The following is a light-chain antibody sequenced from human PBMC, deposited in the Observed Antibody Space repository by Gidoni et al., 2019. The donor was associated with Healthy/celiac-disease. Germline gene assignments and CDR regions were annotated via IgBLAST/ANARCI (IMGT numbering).Light chain of an antibody. CDR2: LNSDGSH. CDR1: SGHSSYA. Sequence: QLVLTQSPSASASLGPPVKLTCTLSSGHSSYAIAWHQQQPEKGPRYLMKLNSDGSHSKGDGIPDRFSGSSSGAERYLTSASLQAEDEADYYCQTWGTGIRVFGGGTKLTVL. CDR3: QTWGTGIRV. V-gene: IGLV4-69*01. J-gene: IGLJ2*01.